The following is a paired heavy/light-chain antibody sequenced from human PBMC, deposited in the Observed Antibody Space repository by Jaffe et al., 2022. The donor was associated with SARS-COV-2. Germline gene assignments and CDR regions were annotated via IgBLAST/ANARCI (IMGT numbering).Heavy chain of an antibody. J-gene: IGHJ4*02. CDR3: ARAYYHDSSGYYYPYFDD. V-gene: IGHV6-1*01. D-gene: IGHD3-22*01. CDR2: TYYRSKWYN. Sequence: QVQLQQSGPGLVKPSQTLSLTCAISGDSVSSNSAAWNWIRQSPSRGLEWLGRTYYRSKWYNDYAASVKSRMTINPDTSKNQFSLQLNSVTPEDTAVYYCARAYYHDSSGYYYPYFDDWGQGTLVAVSS. CDR1: GDSVSSNSAA.
Light chain of an antibody. Sequence: QSALTQPASVSGSPGQSITISCTGTSSDVGGFNYVSWYQQHPGKAPKLMIYEVGNRPSGVPDRFSGSKSGNTASLTISGLQAEDEADYYCSSYTSSNTLVLFGGGTKLTVL. V-gene: IGLV2-14*01. CDR3: SSYTSSNTLVL. CDR1: SSDVGGFNY. J-gene: IGLJ2*01. CDR2: EVG.